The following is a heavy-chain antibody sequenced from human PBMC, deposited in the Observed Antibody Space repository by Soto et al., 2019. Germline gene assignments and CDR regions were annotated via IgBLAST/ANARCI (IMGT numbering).Heavy chain of an antibody. J-gene: IGHJ5*02. D-gene: IGHD3-3*01. V-gene: IGHV1-3*01. CDR1: GFAFTTYA. CDR2: INAGNGNT. Sequence: ASVKVSCKASGFAFTTYAIQWVRRTPGHSLEWMGWINAGNGNTKYSQRFQDRVTISRDTSASTAYMELSSLRSEDTAVYFCAGEHVFLAVFSFDPWGQGPPVPVSS. CDR3: AGEHVFLAVFSFDP.